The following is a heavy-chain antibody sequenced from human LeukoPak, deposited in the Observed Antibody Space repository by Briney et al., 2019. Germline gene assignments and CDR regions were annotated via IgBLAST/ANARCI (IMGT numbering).Heavy chain of an antibody. CDR3: ARHKGYYGSGSYYNWFDP. Sequence: SETLSLTCTVSGGSISSSSYYWGWIRQPPGKGLEWIGSIYYRGSTYYNPSLKSRVTISVDTSKNQFSLKLSSVTAADTAVYYCARHKGYYGSGSYYNWFDPWGQGTLVTVSS. CDR2: IYYRGST. D-gene: IGHD3-10*01. J-gene: IGHJ5*02. V-gene: IGHV4-39*01. CDR1: GGSISSSSYY.